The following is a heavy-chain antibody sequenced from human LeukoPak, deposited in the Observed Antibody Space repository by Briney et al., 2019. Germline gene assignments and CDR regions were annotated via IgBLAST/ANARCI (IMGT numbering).Heavy chain of an antibody. D-gene: IGHD6-19*01. CDR2: INPNSGGT. CDR3: ATSSGWKSNIDY. V-gene: IGHV1-2*02. Sequence: GASVKVSCKATGYTFNGYYIHWVRQATGQGLEWMGWINPNSGGTNYAQKFQGRVTLTSDTSISTAYMELSRLRSDETAVFYCATSSGWKSNIDYWGQGTLVTVSS. J-gene: IGHJ4*02. CDR1: GYTFNGYY.